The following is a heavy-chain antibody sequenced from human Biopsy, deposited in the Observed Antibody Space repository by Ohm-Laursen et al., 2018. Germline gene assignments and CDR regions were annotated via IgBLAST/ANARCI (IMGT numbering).Heavy chain of an antibody. CDR2: ISKGGDT. Sequence: SETLSLTWSVSGGSITDDYWSWIRQSPGKGLEWIGFISKGGDTTYNPSLRGRVAISVDISKNQFSLKLSSVTAADTAIFFCARLYRLDDYWNDDPPDAFDVWGQGTRVTVSS. CDR1: GGSITDDY. CDR3: ARLYRLDDYWNDDPPDAFDV. J-gene: IGHJ3*01. V-gene: IGHV4-59*01. D-gene: IGHD1-1*01.